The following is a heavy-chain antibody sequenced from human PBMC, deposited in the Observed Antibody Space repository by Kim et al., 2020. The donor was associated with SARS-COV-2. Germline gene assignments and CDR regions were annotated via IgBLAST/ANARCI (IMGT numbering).Heavy chain of an antibody. D-gene: IGHD2-2*01. CDR2: KYYSGRT. CDR1: GGSISSNSYY. CDR3: ARQGFTSLGLDV. Sequence: SETLSLTCTVSGGSISSNSYYWGWIRQPPGKGLEWIGSKYYSGRTHYNPSLKSRITISVDRSKNQFSLNLSSVTAGDTAVYYCARQGFTSLGLDVWGQGTTVTISS. V-gene: IGHV4-39*01. J-gene: IGHJ6*02.